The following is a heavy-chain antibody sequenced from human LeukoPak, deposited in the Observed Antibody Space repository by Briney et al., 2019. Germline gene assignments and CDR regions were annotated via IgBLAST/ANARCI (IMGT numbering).Heavy chain of an antibody. V-gene: IGHV3-49*04. Sequence: GRSLRLSCTATGFTFGDYAMSWVRQAPGKRLEWVGFIRSKAYGGTTEYAASVKGRFTISRDDSKSIAYLQMNSLKTEDTAVYYCTSSGSGDWDWIDPWGQGTLVTVSS. CDR1: GFTFGDYA. D-gene: IGHD3-10*01. CDR2: IRSKAYGGTT. J-gene: IGHJ5*02. CDR3: TSSGSGDWDWIDP.